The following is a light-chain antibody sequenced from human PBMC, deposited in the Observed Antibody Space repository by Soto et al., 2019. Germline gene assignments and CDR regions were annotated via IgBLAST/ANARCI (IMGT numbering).Light chain of an antibody. CDR3: QQYNNLPKT. Sequence: EIVMTQSPATLSVSPGERATLSCRASQSVSSNLAWYQQKPGQAPRLLIYGASTRATGIPARFSGSGSGTEFTLTISSLQSEDFAVYYCQQYNNLPKTFCQEIEVDIK. CDR1: QSVSSN. J-gene: IGKJ1*01. V-gene: IGKV3-15*01. CDR2: GAS.